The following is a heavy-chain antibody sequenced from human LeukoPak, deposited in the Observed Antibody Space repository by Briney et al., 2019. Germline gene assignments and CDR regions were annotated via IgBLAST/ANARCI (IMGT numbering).Heavy chain of an antibody. CDR2: IYYNGST. D-gene: IGHD3-22*01. CDR1: DGSISSSTW. Sequence: MSSGTLYLTCAVSDGSISSSTWWRWVRQPPGKGLEWRGEIYYNGSTNYNPSLKSRVTISVDKSKNQFSLKLSSVTAADTAVYYCARWGYYYDGSGLDYWGQGTLVTVSS. CDR3: ARWGYYYDGSGLDY. J-gene: IGHJ4*02. V-gene: IGHV4-4*02.